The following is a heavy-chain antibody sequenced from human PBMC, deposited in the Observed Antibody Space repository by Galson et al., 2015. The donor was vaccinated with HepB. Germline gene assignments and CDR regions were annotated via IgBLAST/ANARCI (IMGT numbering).Heavy chain of an antibody. Sequence: SLRLSCAASGFTFSNAWMNWVRQAPGKGLEWVGRIKSKTDGGTTDYAAPVKGRFTISRDDSKNTLYLQMNSLKTEDTAVYYCTTSPRAYYYDSSGYFVNSEEYWGQGTLVTVSS. J-gene: IGHJ4*02. V-gene: IGHV3-15*07. CDR3: TTSPRAYYYDSSGYFVNSEEY. CDR1: GFTFSNAW. CDR2: IKSKTDGGTT. D-gene: IGHD3-22*01.